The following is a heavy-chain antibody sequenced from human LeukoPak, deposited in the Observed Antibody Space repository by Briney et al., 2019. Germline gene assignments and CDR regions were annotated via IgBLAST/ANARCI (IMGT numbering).Heavy chain of an antibody. CDR2: IDWDDDK. CDR3: ARSIAAAENWFDP. D-gene: IGHD6-13*01. CDR1: GFSLSTSGLR. Sequence: SGPALLKPTQTLTLTCTFSGFSLSTSGLRVSWIRQPPGKTLEWLARIDWDDDKFYSTSLKTRLTISKHTSKNQVVLTMTNMDPVDTATYYCARSIAAAENWFDPWGQGTLVTVSS. V-gene: IGHV2-70*04. J-gene: IGHJ5*02.